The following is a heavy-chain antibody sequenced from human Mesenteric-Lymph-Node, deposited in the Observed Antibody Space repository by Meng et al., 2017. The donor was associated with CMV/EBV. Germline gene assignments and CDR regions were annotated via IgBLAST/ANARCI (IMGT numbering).Heavy chain of an antibody. Sequence: SGASIRKDTQWQWLRQHPRKGLEWVGYNYYSGNTYYNPSLKNRVTISVDTSKNQFSLKVTSVAAAGTAMYYCANPGEGRYSSSIDYWGQGILVTVSS. CDR1: GASIRKDTQ. J-gene: IGHJ4*02. CDR3: ANPGEGRYSSSIDY. CDR2: NYYSGNT. V-gene: IGHV4-30-4*06. D-gene: IGHD6-19*01.